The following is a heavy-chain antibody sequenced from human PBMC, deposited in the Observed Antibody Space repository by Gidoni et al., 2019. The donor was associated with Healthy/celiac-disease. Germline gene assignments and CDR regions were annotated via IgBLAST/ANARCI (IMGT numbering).Heavy chain of an antibody. Sequence: QVQLQQWGAGLLKPSETLSLTCAVYGGSFSGYYWSWIRQPPGKGLEWIGEINHSGSTNYNPSLKSRVTISVDTSKNQFSLKLSSVTAADTAVYYCARGAVGYDFWSGYYTSCWFDPWGQGTLVTVSS. CDR3: ARGAVGYDFWSGYYTSCWFDP. V-gene: IGHV4-34*01. J-gene: IGHJ5*02. CDR1: GGSFSGYY. CDR2: INHSGST. D-gene: IGHD3-3*01.